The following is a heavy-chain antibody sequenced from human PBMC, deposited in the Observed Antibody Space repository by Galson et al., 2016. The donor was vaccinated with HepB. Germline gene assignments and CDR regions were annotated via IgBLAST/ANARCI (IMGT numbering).Heavy chain of an antibody. Sequence: SLRLSCAASGFPFNRYTINWVRQAPGKGLEWVASISKTSTYIYYADSVKGRLTISRDNAKSSLSLQMNSLRAEDTAVYFCTRAYGITGVNPIDYWGRGTLVTVS. V-gene: IGHV3-21*06. CDR2: ISKTSTYI. CDR1: GFPFNRYT. J-gene: IGHJ4*02. CDR3: TRAYGITGVNPIDY. D-gene: IGHD3-10*01.